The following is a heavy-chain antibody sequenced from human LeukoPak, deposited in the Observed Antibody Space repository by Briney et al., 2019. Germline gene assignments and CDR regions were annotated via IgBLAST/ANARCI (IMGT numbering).Heavy chain of an antibody. CDR2: ISNSGDNT. CDR1: GLTFSNAY. D-gene: IGHD3-22*01. J-gene: IGHJ4*02. CDR3: ARGGSGYTYYFDY. Sequence: GGSLRLSCAATGLTFSNAYMSWVRQAPGKGLEWVSAISNSGDNTYYADSVKGRFTISRDNAKNLLYLQMNSLRAEDTAVYYCARGGSGYTYYFDYWGPGTLVTVSS. V-gene: IGHV3-69-1*02.